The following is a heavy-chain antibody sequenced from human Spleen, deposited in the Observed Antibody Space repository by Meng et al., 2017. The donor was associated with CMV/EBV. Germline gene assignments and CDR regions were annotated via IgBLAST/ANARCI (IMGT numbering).Heavy chain of an antibody. CDR3: ARVSGHDYLGPYFDF. CDR1: GFSFGGSF. D-gene: IGHD5-12*01. J-gene: IGHJ4*02. V-gene: IGHV3-53*01. Sequence: ASGFSFGGSFMTLVRQSPGKGLEWFSMIYSGGTTSNADSVKGRFAISRDTSKNTLYLQMDSLRAGDTAFYYCARVSGHDYLGPYFDFWGRGTLVTVSS. CDR2: IYSGGTT.